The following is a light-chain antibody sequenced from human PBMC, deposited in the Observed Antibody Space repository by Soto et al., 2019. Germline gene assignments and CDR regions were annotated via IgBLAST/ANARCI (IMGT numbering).Light chain of an antibody. CDR3: SSYAGTNYV. CDR1: SSDVGGYKH. J-gene: IGLJ1*01. V-gene: IGLV2-8*01. Sequence: QSALTQPPSASGSPGQSVTISCTGTSSDVGGYKHVSWYQQHPGKAPKLTIYEVSKRPSGVPDRFSGSKSGNTASLTVSGLQAEDEADYYCSSYAGTNYVFGTGTKLTVL. CDR2: EVS.